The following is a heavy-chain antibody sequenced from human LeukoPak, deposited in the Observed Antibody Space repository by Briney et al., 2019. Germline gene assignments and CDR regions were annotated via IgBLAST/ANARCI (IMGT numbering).Heavy chain of an antibody. V-gene: IGHV3-23*01. Sequence: GSPRLSSAASRFSLSVYAMCSGCAAPQARVGRGLAXRGDDGRTNYADDATGRFTGYRENSKNTLYRRMNSLRAEDTAVYYCAKAHAARAGNRRYVDYWGQGTLVTVSS. CDR2: XRGDDGRT. CDR3: AKAHAARAGNRRYVDY. J-gene: IGHJ4*02. D-gene: IGHD1/OR15-1a*01. CDR1: RFSLSVYA.